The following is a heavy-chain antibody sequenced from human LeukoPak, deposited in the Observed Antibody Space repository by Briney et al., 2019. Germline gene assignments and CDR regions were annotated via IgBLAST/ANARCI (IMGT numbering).Heavy chain of an antibody. CDR2: ISAYNGNT. V-gene: IGHV1-18*01. CDR1: GYTFTSYG. J-gene: IGHJ4*02. D-gene: IGHD5-18*01. Sequence: AASVNVSCKASGYTFTSYGISWVRQAPGQGLEWMGWISAYNGNTNYAQKLQGRVTMTTDTSTSTAYMELRSLRSDDTAVYYCARSPRGYSYGSIDYWGQGTLVTVSS. CDR3: ARSPRGYSYGSIDY.